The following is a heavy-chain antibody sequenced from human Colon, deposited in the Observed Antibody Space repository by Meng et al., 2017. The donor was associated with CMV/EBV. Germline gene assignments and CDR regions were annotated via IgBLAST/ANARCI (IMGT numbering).Heavy chain of an antibody. CDR1: GFTFSSYS. D-gene: IGHD1-26*01. CDR2: ISSSSSYI. V-gene: IGHV3-21*01. J-gene: IGHJ4*02. CDR3: ARDGSIVGAH. Sequence: GESLKISCAASGFTFSSYSMNWVRQAPGKGLEWVSSISSSSSYIYYADSVKGRFTISRDNAKNSLYLQMSSLRAEDTAVYYCARDGSIVGAHWGQGTLVTVSS.